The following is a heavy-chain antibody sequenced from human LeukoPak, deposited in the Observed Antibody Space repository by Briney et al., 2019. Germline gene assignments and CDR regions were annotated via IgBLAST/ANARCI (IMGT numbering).Heavy chain of an antibody. V-gene: IGHV4-28*03. D-gene: IGHD4-17*01. CDR3: ARGFGRSSSPHGDSQKTTVDWFDP. Sequence: SDTLSLTCAVSGYSISGSNWWGWIRQPPGKGLEWIGYIYYSGSTYYNPSLKSRVTISVDTSKNQFSLKLSSVTAADTAVCYCARGFGRSSSPHGDSQKTTVDWFDPWGQGTLVTVSS. J-gene: IGHJ5*02. CDR2: IYYSGST. CDR1: GYSISGSNW.